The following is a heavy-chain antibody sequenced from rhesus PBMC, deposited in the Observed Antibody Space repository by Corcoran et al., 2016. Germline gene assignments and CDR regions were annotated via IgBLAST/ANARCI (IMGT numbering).Heavy chain of an antibody. Sequence: QVTLKESGPALVKPTQTLTLTCTFSGFSISTSGTGLGWIRQPPGKALEWLASIYWNDSKYYSTSLKSRLTISKDTSKNQVVLTMTNMDPVDTATYYCARVRYSGSYNYFDYWGRGVLVTVSS. V-gene: IGHV2-95*01. CDR2: IYWNDSK. D-gene: IGHD1-44*02. J-gene: IGHJ4*01. CDR3: ARVRYSGSYNYFDY. CDR1: GFSISTSGTG.